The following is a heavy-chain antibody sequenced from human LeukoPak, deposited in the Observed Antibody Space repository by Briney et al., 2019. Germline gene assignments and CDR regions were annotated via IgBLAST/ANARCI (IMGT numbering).Heavy chain of an antibody. CDR1: GFTFSSYS. CDR3: ARSKHCSSTSCYWDY. V-gene: IGHV3-21*01. J-gene: IGHJ4*02. Sequence: GGPLRLSCAASGFTFSSYSMNWVRQAPGKGLEWVSSISSSSSYIYYADSVKGRFTISRDNAKNSLYLQMNSLRAEDTAVYHCARSKHCSSTSCYWDYWGQGTLVTVSS. CDR2: ISSSSSYI. D-gene: IGHD2-2*01.